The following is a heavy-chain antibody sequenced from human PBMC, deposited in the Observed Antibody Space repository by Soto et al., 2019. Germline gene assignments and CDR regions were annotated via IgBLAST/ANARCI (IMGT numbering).Heavy chain of an antibody. D-gene: IGHD4-17*01. Sequence: EEQLLESGGGLVQPGGSLTLSCAASGLTFSRYAMSWVRQAPGKGLEWVSIINHSGVITYYGDSVKGRFTISRDNSKNTLSLQMNSLRVEDTAVYYCAKSLRPSALTTSHLDYRGHGTLVTVAS. CDR1: GLTFSRYA. CDR2: INHSGVIT. CDR3: AKSLRPSALTTSHLDY. V-gene: IGHV3-23*01. J-gene: IGHJ4*03.